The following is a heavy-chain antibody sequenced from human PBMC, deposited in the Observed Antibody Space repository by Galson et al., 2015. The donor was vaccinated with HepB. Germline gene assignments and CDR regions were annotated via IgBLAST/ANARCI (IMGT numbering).Heavy chain of an antibody. Sequence: SLRLSCAASGFTFDDYAMHWVRQAPGKGLEWVSGISWNSGSIGYADSVKGRFTISRDNAKNSLYLQMNSLRAEDTALYYCAKDRRGISYYYDSSGYSYFDYWGQGTLVTVSS. CDR2: ISWNSGSI. D-gene: IGHD3-22*01. CDR3: AKDRRGISYYYDSSGYSYFDY. J-gene: IGHJ4*02. CDR1: GFTFDDYA. V-gene: IGHV3-9*01.